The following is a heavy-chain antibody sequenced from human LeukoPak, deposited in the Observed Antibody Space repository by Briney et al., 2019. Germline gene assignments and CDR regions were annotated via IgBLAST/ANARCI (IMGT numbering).Heavy chain of an antibody. V-gene: IGHV3-7*01. CDR1: GFAFSDYW. D-gene: IGHD5-12*01. J-gene: IGHJ4*02. CDR2: INQDGSKE. CDR3: VRDGGVSCYDLLDY. Sequence: GGSLRLSCAASGFAFSDYWMTWVRQAPGKGLEWVAHINQDGSKEHYMDSVKARFTISRDNAKNSLSLQMNSLRAEDTAVYYCVRDGGVSCYDLLDYWGQGTLVTVSS.